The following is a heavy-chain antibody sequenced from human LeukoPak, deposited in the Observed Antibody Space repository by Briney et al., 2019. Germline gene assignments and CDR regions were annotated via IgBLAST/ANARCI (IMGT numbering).Heavy chain of an antibody. J-gene: IGHJ4*02. CDR3: ARGGYGSGSYPY. V-gene: IGHV3-7*01. CDR2: IKQDGSEK. CDR1: GFTFNTFW. D-gene: IGHD3-10*01. Sequence: PGGSLRLSCAASGFTFNTFWMNWARQAPGKGLEWVANIKQDGSEKYYVDSVKGRFTISRDNAKNSLYLQIDSLRAEDTALYYCARGGYGSGSYPYWGQGTLVTVSS.